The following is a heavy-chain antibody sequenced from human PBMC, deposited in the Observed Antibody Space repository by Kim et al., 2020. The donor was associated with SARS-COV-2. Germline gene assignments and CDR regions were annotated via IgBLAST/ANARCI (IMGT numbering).Heavy chain of an antibody. D-gene: IGHD3-22*01. V-gene: IGHV3-23*01. Sequence: GGSLRLSCAASGFTFSSYAMSWVRQAPGKGLEWVSAISGSGGSTYYADSVKGRFTISRDNSKNTLYLQMNSLRAEDTAVYYCAKSPLGYYDSSGYYYLDYWGQGTLVTVSS. CDR1: GFTFSSYA. CDR3: AKSPLGYYDSSGYYYLDY. J-gene: IGHJ4*02. CDR2: ISGSGGST.